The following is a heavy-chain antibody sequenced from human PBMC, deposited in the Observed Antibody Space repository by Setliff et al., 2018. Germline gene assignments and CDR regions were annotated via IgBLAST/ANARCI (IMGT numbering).Heavy chain of an antibody. CDR2: IWYDGSNK. V-gene: IGHV3-33*01. Sequence: GGSLRLSCAASGFTFNNFAMHWVRQAPGKGLEWVAVIWYDGSNKYYADSVKGRFTISRDNDKNSLYLQMNSLRVEDTAVYYCVRDYKWGFDYWGQGARVTVSS. CDR3: VRDYKWGFDY. D-gene: IGHD1-1*01. CDR1: GFTFNNFA. J-gene: IGHJ4*02.